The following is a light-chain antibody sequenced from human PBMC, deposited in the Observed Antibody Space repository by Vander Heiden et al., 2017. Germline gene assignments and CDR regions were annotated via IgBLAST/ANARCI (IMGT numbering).Light chain of an antibody. CDR2: AAS. J-gene: IGKJ4*01. V-gene: IGKV1-9*01. Sequence: DIQLTQSPSFLSASVGDRVTITCRASQGISSYLAWYQQKPGKAPKLLIYAASTLQSGVPSRFSGSGCGTEVTLTISSRQPEDFATYYCQQLNSYPPLTFGGGTKVEIK. CDR1: QGISSY. CDR3: QQLNSYPPLT.